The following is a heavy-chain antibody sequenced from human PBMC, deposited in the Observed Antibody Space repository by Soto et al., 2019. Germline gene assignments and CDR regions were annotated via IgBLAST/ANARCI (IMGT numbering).Heavy chain of an antibody. V-gene: IGHV4-34*01. CDR2: INHSGST. Sequence: SETLSLTCAVYGGSFSGYYWSWIRQPPGKGLEWIGEINHSGSTNYNPSLKSRVTISVGTSKNQFSLKLSSVTAADTAVYYCARGNGNYYDSSYLFSFFDYWGQGTLVTVSS. D-gene: IGHD3-22*01. CDR3: ARGNGNYYDSSYLFSFFDY. CDR1: GGSFSGYY. J-gene: IGHJ4*02.